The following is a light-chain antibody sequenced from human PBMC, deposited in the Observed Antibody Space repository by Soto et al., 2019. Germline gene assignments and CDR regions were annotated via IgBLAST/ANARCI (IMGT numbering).Light chain of an antibody. CDR3: QQYHHSLLTA. CDR1: QSVVSN. Sequence: IRMKHSPVTVSVSPGERATLSCRASQSVVSNLAWYQQKPGQAPSLIIYGASTRATGIPARFSGSGSGTEFTLTIISLQSEEFAVDLGQQYHHSLLTAFAQGTRLEL. J-gene: IGKJ5*01. CDR2: GAS. V-gene: IGKV3-15*01.